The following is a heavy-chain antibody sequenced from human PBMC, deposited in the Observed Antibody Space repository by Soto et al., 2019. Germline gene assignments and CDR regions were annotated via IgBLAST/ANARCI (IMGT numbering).Heavy chain of an antibody. J-gene: IGHJ1*01. CDR3: AKGELDGVLCSGSSCHNLYFQH. CDR1: GFTFSSYA. Sequence: EVQPLESGGGLVQPGGSLRLSCAASGFTFSSYAMSWVRQAPGKGLEWGSAISGSGGSTYYADCVKGRFTISRDNSKNTLYLQMISLRADDTAVYHCAKGELDGVLCSGSSCHNLYFQHWGQGTLVTVSS. V-gene: IGHV3-23*01. D-gene: IGHD2-15*01. CDR2: ISGSGGST.